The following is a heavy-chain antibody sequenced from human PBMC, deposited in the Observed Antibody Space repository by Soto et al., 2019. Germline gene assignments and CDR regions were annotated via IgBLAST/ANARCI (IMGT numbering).Heavy chain of an antibody. CDR3: ARKKGSFDS. V-gene: IGHV3-11*01. CDR1: GFTFSDYY. CDR2: ISRNGDTT. J-gene: IGHJ4*02. Sequence: QVLLAESGGGLVKPGGSLRLSCAASGFTFSDYYMTWLRQAPGKGLEWVSYISRNGDTTYYAASVQGRFTISRDNAKNSLFLQMNSLRAEDTAVYYCARKKGSFDSWGQGTMVTVSS.